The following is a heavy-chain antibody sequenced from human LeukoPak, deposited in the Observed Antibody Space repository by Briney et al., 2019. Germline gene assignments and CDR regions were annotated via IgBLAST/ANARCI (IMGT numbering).Heavy chain of an antibody. V-gene: IGHV4-39*07. CDR1: GVSIRSSTYY. Sequence: KSSETLSLTCTVCGVSIRSSTYYWGWIRQPPGKGLEWIGSISYSVSTYYNPSLKTRVTISVDTSKNQFSLKLNSVTAADTAVYYCARVANYYYSYMDVWGKGTTVTVSS. CDR3: ARVANYYYSYMDV. CDR2: ISYSVST. J-gene: IGHJ6*03. D-gene: IGHD1-26*01.